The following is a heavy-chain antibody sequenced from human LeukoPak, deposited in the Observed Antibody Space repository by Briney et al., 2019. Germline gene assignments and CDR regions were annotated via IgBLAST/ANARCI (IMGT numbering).Heavy chain of an antibody. CDR1: GFTFSSYG. V-gene: IGHV3-30*02. Sequence: GGSLRLSCAASGFTFSSYGMHWVRQAPGKGLEWVAFIRYDGSNKYYADSVKGRFTISRDNSKNTLYLQMNSLRAEDTAVYYCARIRIGYHYYYYMDVWGKGTTVTVSS. CDR2: IRYDGSNK. D-gene: IGHD3-16*01. J-gene: IGHJ6*03. CDR3: ARIRIGYHYYYYMDV.